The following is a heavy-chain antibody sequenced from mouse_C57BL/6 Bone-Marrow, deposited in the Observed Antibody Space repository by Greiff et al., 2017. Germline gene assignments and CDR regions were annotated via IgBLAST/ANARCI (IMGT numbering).Heavy chain of an antibody. CDR1: GYTFTDYY. V-gene: IGHV1-76*01. J-gene: IGHJ2*01. CDR2: IYPGSGNT. Sequence: QVQLKESGAELVRPGASVKLSCKASGYTFTDYYINWVKQRPGQGLEWIARIYPGSGNTYYNEKFKGKATLTAEKSSSTAYMQLSSLTSEDSAVYFCARKIYYDYVIFDYWGQGTTLTVSS. D-gene: IGHD2-4*01. CDR3: ARKIYYDYVIFDY.